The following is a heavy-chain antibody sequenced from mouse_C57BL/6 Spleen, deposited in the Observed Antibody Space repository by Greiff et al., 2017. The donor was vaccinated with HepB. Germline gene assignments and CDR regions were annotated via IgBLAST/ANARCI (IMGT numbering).Heavy chain of an antibody. Sequence: VQLKQSGAELARPGASVKLSCKASGYTFTSYGISWVKQRTGQGLEWIGEIYPRSGNTYYNEKFKGKATLTADKSSSTAYMELRSLTSEDSAVYFCAREADYDDGGYFDYWGQGTTLTVSS. D-gene: IGHD2-4*01. CDR1: GYTFTSYG. V-gene: IGHV1-81*01. CDR3: AREADYDDGGYFDY. J-gene: IGHJ2*01. CDR2: IYPRSGNT.